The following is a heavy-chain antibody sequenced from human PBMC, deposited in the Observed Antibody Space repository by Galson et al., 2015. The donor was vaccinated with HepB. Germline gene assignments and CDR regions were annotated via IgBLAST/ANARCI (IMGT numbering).Heavy chain of an antibody. D-gene: IGHD3-22*01. CDR2: TYYRSNWNN. V-gene: IGHV6-1*01. CDR3: ARDLGPFYYDSSAYYPRLNAFDI. Sequence: CAISGDSVSSNSAAWNRIRQSPSRGLEWLGRTYYRSNWNNDYAVSVKSRVTINPDTAKNQFSLHLNSVTPEDTAVYFCARDLGPFYYDSSAYYPRLNAFDIWGQGTMVSVSS. J-gene: IGHJ3*02. CDR1: GDSVSSNSAA.